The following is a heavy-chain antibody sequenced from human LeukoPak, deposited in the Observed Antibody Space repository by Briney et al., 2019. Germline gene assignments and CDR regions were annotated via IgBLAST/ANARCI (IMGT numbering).Heavy chain of an antibody. Sequence: PGGSLRLSCAASGFTFSSYAMSWVRQAPGKGLEWVSAISGSGGSTYYADSVKGRFTISRDNSKNTLYLQMNSLRAEDTAVYYCARGRPSIAAAVDWFDPWGQGTLVSVSS. CDR3: ARGRPSIAAAVDWFDP. V-gene: IGHV3-23*01. CDR1: GFTFSSYA. D-gene: IGHD6-13*01. J-gene: IGHJ5*02. CDR2: ISGSGGST.